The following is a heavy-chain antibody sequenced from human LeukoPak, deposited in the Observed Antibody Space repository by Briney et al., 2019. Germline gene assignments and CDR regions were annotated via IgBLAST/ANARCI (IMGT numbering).Heavy chain of an antibody. Sequence: SETLSLTCTVSGGSINNYYWSWIRQPPGKGLEWIGYIYYSGDTNYNPSLKSRVTISVDTSKNQFSLKLSSVTAADTAVYYCARGTSSLDYWGQGTLVTVSS. CDR2: IYYSGDT. J-gene: IGHJ4*02. CDR1: GGSINNYY. V-gene: IGHV4-59*01. CDR3: ARGTSSLDY.